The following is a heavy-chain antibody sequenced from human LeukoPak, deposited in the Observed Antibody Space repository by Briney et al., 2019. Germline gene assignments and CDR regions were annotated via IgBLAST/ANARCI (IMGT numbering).Heavy chain of an antibody. CDR3: VRDLGGWEVLRGIFYDY. J-gene: IGHJ4*02. D-gene: IGHD3-3*01. CDR2: ISAYNGNT. CDR1: GYTFTDFG. V-gene: IGHV1-18*01. Sequence: VASVKVSCKASGYTFTDFGISWVRQAPGQGLEWMGWISAYNGNTKSAQKLQGRVTMSTDTSTSTAYMELRSLRSDDTAVYYCVRDLGGWEVLRGIFYDYWGQGTVVTVSP.